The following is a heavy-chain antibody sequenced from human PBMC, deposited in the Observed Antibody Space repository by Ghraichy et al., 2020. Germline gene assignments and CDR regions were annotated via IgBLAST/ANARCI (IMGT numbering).Heavy chain of an antibody. Sequence: SETLSLTCTVSGGSISSNNYFWGWIRQPPGKGLEWIAIISYSGSTFNNPSLKSRVTIPVDTSKNQFALKLSSVTATDTAVYYCARSYSRSSKPNWFDPWGQGTLVTVSS. CDR2: ISYSGST. V-gene: IGHV4-39*01. J-gene: IGHJ5*02. CDR3: ARSYSRSSKPNWFDP. CDR1: GGSISSNNYF. D-gene: IGHD6-6*01.